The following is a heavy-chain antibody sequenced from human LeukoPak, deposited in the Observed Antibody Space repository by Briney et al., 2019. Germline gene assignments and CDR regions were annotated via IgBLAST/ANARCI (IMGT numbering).Heavy chain of an antibody. V-gene: IGHV3-7*01. CDR2: IKQDGNEQ. D-gene: IGHD2-21*02. CDR1: GFTFSSNW. CDR3: ARDHDYYFAFDI. Sequence: GGSLRLSCEASGFTFSSNWMTWVRQAPGKGLERVANIKQDGNEQYYVDSVKGRFTISRDNAKNSLYLQMNSLRAEDTAVYYCARDHDYYFAFDIWGQGTMVTVSS. J-gene: IGHJ3*02.